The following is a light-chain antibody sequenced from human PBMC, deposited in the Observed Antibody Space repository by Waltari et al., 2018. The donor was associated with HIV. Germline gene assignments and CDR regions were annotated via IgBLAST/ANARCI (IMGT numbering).Light chain of an antibody. Sequence: SALTQPASVSGSPGQSIPISCTDSSSDMSTCNRFSWYQQFPRKAPKLILYEVGNRPSGVSNHFSGSKSGNTASLTISGLQAEDEADYYCISYTTTNYYVFGPGTWVTVL. CDR1: SSDMSTCNR. J-gene: IGLJ1*01. CDR3: ISYTTTNYYV. CDR2: EVG. V-gene: IGLV2-14*01.